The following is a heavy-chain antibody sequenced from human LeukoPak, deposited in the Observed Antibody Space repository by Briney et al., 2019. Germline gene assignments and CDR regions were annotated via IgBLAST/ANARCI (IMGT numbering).Heavy chain of an antibody. CDR2: ISYDGSKK. CDR3: AKLDGDFSFDY. D-gene: IGHD4-17*01. Sequence: PGRSLRLSCAASGFTFSSYGMHWVRQAPGKGLEWVAVISYDGSKKYYADSVKGRFTISRDNSKNTLYLQMNSLRAEDTAVYYCAKLDGDFSFDYWGQGTLVTVSS. V-gene: IGHV3-30*18. J-gene: IGHJ4*02. CDR1: GFTFSSYG.